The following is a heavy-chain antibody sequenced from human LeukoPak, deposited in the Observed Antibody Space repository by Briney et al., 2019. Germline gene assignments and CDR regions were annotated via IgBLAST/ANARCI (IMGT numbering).Heavy chain of an antibody. Sequence: GGSLRLSCAASGLTFSNAWMSWVRQAPGKGLEWVGRIRSKTDGGTTDYAAPVKGRFTISRDDSRNTLYLQMNSLETEDTAVYYCITDITMVRGVIITIHAFDIWGQGTMVTVSS. CDR3: ITDITMVRGVIITIHAFDI. D-gene: IGHD3-10*01. J-gene: IGHJ3*02. CDR2: IRSKTDGGTT. CDR1: GLTFSNAW. V-gene: IGHV3-15*01.